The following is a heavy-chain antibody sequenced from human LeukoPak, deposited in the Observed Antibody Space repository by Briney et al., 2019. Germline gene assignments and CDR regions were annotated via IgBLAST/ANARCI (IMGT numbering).Heavy chain of an antibody. CDR3: ARAISVRFLEWSYAFDI. V-gene: IGHV4-31*03. Sequence: PSETLSLTCTVSGGSISSGGYYWSWIRQHPGKGLEWIGYIYYSGSTYYNPSLKSRVTISVDTSKNQFSLKLSSVTAADTAVYYCARAISVRFLEWSYAFDIWGQGTMVTVSS. D-gene: IGHD3-3*01. CDR2: IYYSGST. J-gene: IGHJ3*02. CDR1: GGSISSGGYY.